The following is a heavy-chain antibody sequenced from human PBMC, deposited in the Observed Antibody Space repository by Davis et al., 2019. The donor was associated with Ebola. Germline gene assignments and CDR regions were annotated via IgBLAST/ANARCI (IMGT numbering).Heavy chain of an antibody. CDR2: INHSGST. D-gene: IGHD3-22*01. V-gene: IGHV4-34*01. Sequence: MPSETLSLTCAVYGGSFSGYYWSWIRQPPGKGLEWIGEINHSGSTNYNPSLKSRVTISVDTSKNQFSLRLSSVTAADTAVYYCASGIVVVIWYWGQGTLVTVSS. CDR1: GGSFSGYY. CDR3: ASGIVVVIWY. J-gene: IGHJ4*02.